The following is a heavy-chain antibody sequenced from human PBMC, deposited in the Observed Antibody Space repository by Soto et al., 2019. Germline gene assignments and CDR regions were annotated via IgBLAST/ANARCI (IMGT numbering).Heavy chain of an antibody. CDR3: ARDGDVNTGFGKDY. CDR2: IWHDGGNK. Sequence: GSLRLSCAASGFTFSIYGMHWVRQAPGKGLEWVAFIWHDGGNKFYAESVKGRFTISRDNSKNTLYLQMTSLSAEDTAMYYCARDGDVNTGFGKDYWGQGTLVTVSS. V-gene: IGHV3-33*01. CDR1: GFTFSIYG. D-gene: IGHD3-16*01. J-gene: IGHJ4*02.